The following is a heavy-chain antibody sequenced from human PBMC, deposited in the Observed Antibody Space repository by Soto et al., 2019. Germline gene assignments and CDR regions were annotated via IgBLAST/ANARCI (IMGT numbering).Heavy chain of an antibody. CDR2: IIPIFGTA. D-gene: IGHD4-17*01. Sequence: ASVKVSCKSSGCTFSSYAISWVRQAPGQGLEWMGGIIPIFGTANYAQKFQGRVTITADESTNIVYMDVTSLRSEDTAVYYCARGDATKIVVTTYYAMDVWGQGTTVTVS. CDR3: ARGDATKIVVTTYYAMDV. V-gene: IGHV1-69*13. CDR1: GCTFSSYA. J-gene: IGHJ6*02.